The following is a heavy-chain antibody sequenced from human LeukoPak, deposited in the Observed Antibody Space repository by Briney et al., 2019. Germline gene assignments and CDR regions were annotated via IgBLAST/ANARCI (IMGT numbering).Heavy chain of an antibody. J-gene: IGHJ4*02. CDR2: MSSDGSTK. D-gene: IGHD2-2*01. CDR3: ARDPDFSTFLQGDY. CDR1: GFTLSAYV. Sequence: GGSLRLSCAASGFTLSAYVMHWVRQAPGKGLEWVAAMSSDGSTKYYADSVKGRFTISSDNSKNTLYLQMHSLRPEDTAMNYCARDPDFSTFLQGDYWGQGTQVTVSS. V-gene: IGHV3-30*04.